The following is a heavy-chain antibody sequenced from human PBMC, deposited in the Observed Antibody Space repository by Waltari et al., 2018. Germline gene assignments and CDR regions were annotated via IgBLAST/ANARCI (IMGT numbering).Heavy chain of an antibody. J-gene: IGHJ6*02. Sequence: QVQLQQWGAGLLKPSETLSLTCAVYGGSFSGYYWSWIRQPPGKGLEWIGEINHSGSTNYNPSLKSRVTISVDTSKNQFSLKLSSVTAADTAVYYCASARRYDFWSGYSPYYYYGMDVWGQGTTVTVSS. V-gene: IGHV4-34*01. D-gene: IGHD3-3*01. CDR1: GGSFSGYY. CDR2: INHSGST. CDR3: ASARRYDFWSGYSPYYYYGMDV.